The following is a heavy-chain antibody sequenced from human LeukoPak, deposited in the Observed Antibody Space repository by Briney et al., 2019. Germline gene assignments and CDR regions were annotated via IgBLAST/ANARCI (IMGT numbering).Heavy chain of an antibody. CDR1: GGSFSGYY. CDR3: ARAYSSSSYFYY. V-gene: IGHV4-34*01. J-gene: IGHJ4*02. D-gene: IGHD6-6*01. CDR2: INHSGST. Sequence: PSETLSLTCAVYGGSFSGYYWSWILQPPGKGLEWIGEINHSGSTNYNPSLKSRVTISVDTSKNQFSLKLSSVTAADTAVYYCARAYSSSSYFYYWGQGTLVTVSS.